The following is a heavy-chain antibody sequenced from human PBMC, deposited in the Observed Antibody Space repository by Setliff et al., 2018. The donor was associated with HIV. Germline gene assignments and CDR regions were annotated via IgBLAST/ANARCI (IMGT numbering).Heavy chain of an antibody. CDR3: ARGRNRNYVVYGMDV. D-gene: IGHD1-7*01. V-gene: IGHV3-53*01. CDR1: GLTDTYNY. J-gene: IGHJ6*02. Sequence: PGGSLRLSCAASGLTDTYNYMSWVRQAPGKGLEWVSVIYAGGSTYYADSVKGRFTISRDNSKNMLYLQVDSLRAEDTAVYYCARGRNRNYVVYGMDVWGQGTTVTVSS. CDR2: IYAGGST.